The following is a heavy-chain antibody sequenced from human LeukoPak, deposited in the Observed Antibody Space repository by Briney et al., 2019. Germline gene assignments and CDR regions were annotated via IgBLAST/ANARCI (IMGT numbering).Heavy chain of an antibody. CDR2: IGTSTTTI. D-gene: IGHD5-18*01. CDR1: GFTFSNYG. V-gene: IGHV3-48*04. J-gene: IGHJ4*02. Sequence: TGGSLRLSCAASGFTFSNYGMNWVRQAPGKGLEWVSYIGTSTTTIYYADSVKGRFTISRDNAKNTLYLQINSLRVEDTAVYYCARDEDLDTALIKRGFDYWGQGTLVTVSS. CDR3: ARDEDLDTALIKRGFDY.